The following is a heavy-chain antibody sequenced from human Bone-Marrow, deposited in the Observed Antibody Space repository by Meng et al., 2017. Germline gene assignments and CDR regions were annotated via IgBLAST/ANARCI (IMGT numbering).Heavy chain of an antibody. CDR2: ISYDGSNK. CDR3: ATRNYGSGHRVDY. V-gene: IGHV3-30*07. D-gene: IGHD3-10*01. J-gene: IGHJ4*02. Sequence: GESLKISCAASGFTFSSYAMHWVRQAPGKGLEWVAVISYDGSNKYYADSVKGRFTISRDNAKNSLYLQMNSLRAEDTAVYYCATRNYGSGHRVDYWGQGTLVTVSS. CDR1: GFTFSSYA.